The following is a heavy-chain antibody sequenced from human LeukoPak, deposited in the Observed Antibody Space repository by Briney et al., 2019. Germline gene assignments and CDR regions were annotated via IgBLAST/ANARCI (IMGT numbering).Heavy chain of an antibody. CDR1: GGSISRYY. D-gene: IGHD5-24*01. V-gene: IGHV4-59*01. CDR2: IYYSGST. J-gene: IGHJ5*02. CDR3: ARSSEAGKRWLELGNWFDP. Sequence: SETLSLTCSVSGGSISRYYWNWIRQSPGKGLEWIGYIYYSGSTKYNPSLKSRVTISVDTSKNQFSLKMRSVTAADTAVYYCARSSEAGKRWLELGNWFDPWGQGTLVTVSS.